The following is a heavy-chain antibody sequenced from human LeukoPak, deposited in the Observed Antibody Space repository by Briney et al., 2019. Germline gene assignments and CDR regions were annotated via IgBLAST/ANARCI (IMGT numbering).Heavy chain of an antibody. CDR3: ARDGRPADY. CDR2: INHTGST. D-gene: IGHD5-24*01. Sequence: SETLSLTCVVYGESFSGYYWSWIRQPPGKGLEWIGEINHTGSTNYNPSLKSRVTISVDTSKNQFSLKLSSVTAADTAVYYCARDGRPADYWGQGTLVTVSS. J-gene: IGHJ4*02. V-gene: IGHV4-34*01. CDR1: GESFSGYY.